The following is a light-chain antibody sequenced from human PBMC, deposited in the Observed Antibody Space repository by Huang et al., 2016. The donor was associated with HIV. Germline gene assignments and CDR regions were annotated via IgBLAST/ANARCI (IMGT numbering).Light chain of an antibody. CDR2: AAS. CDR3: QHYYSAPWT. Sequence: DIQMTQSPSSLSASVGDRVTITCRAIQDISKSLAWYQQKPGKAPKLLLYAASRLESGVPSRFSGSGSGSDYTLTISSLQPEDFATYFCQHYYSAPWTFGQGTKVEIK. J-gene: IGKJ1*01. V-gene: IGKV1-NL1*01. CDR1: QDISKS.